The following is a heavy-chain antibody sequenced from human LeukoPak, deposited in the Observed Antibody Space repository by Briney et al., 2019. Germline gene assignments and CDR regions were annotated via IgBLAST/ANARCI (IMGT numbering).Heavy chain of an antibody. CDR2: INPNSGGT. CDR3: ARVQQNTKSLLRY. CDR1: GYTFTGYY. J-gene: IGHJ4*02. Sequence: ASVKVSCKASGYTFTGYYMHWVRQAPGQVLEWMGWINPNSGGTNYAQKFQGRVTMTRDTSISTAYMELSRLRSDDTAVYYCARVQQNTKSLLRYWGQGTLVTVSS. V-gene: IGHV1-2*02. D-gene: IGHD1-26*01.